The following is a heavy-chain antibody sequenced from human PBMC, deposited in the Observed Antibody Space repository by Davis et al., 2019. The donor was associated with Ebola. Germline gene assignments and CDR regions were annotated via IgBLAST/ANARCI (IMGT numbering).Heavy chain of an antibody. CDR1: GFTFSSYG. Sequence: GESLKISCAASGFTFSSYGMSWVRQAPGKGLEWVSGINWNGGSTGYADSVKGRFTISRDNAKNSLYLQMNSLRAEDMALYYCARARSGWYRYWGQGTLVTVSS. V-gene: IGHV3-20*04. CDR3: ARARSGWYRY. D-gene: IGHD6-19*01. J-gene: IGHJ4*02. CDR2: INWNGGST.